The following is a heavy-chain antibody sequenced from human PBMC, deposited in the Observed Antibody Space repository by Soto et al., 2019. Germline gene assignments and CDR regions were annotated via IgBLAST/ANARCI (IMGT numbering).Heavy chain of an antibody. J-gene: IGHJ5*02. Sequence: QVQLVESGGGVVQPGRSLRLTCAGSGFTFSSNGMHWVRQAPGKGLEWVALVSYDGSKKYYADSVKGRFTISSDNSETTLYLQMNSLRAEDTAVYYCARWVGGSMYDNSGKYESWGQGTLVTVSS. V-gene: IGHV3-30*03. D-gene: IGHD3-22*01. CDR3: ARWVGGSMYDNSGKYES. CDR1: GFTFSSNG. CDR2: VSYDGSKK.